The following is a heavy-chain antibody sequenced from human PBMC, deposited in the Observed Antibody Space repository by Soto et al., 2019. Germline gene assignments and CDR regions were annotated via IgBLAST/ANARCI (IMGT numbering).Heavy chain of an antibody. D-gene: IGHD3-22*01. J-gene: IGHJ5*02. Sequence: RASVKVSCKASGYTFTSYYMHWVRQAPGQGLEWMGIINPSGGSTSYAQKFQGRVTMTRDTSTSTVYMELSSLRSEDTAVYYCARDYSAYDQTDNWFDPWGQGTLVTVSS. V-gene: IGHV1-46*01. CDR3: ARDYSAYDQTDNWFDP. CDR2: INPSGGST. CDR1: GYTFTSYY.